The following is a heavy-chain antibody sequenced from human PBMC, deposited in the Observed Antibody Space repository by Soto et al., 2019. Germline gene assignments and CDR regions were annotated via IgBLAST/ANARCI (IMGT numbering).Heavy chain of an antibody. CDR1: GFTFSSYG. CDR2: ISYDGSNK. V-gene: IGHV3-30*18. J-gene: IGHJ4*02. CDR3: AKDRGGFDY. D-gene: IGHD3-10*01. Sequence: GGSLRLSCAASGFTFSSYGMHWVRQAPGKGLEWVAVISYDGSNKYYADSVKGRFTISRDNSKNTLYLQMNSLRAEDTAVYYCAKDRGGFDYWGQGTLVTVSS.